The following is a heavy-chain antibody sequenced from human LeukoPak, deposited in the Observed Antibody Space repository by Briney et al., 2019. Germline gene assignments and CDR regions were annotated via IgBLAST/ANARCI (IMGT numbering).Heavy chain of an antibody. CDR1: GYTFTSYG. CDR3: ARRRSEEFDFDC. J-gene: IGHJ4*02. CDR2: ISAYNGNT. D-gene: IGHD6-19*01. V-gene: IGHV1-18*01. Sequence: ASVKVSCKASGYTFTSYGISWVRQAPGQGLEWMGWISAYNGNTNFAQKLQGRVTMTTDTSTSTAYMDLRSLRSDDTAVYYCARRRSEEFDFDCWGQGTLVTVSS.